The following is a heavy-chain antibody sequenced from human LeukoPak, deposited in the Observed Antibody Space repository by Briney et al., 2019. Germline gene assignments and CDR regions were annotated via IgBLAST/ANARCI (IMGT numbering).Heavy chain of an antibody. V-gene: IGHV3-74*01. J-gene: IGHJ1*01. Sequence: GGSLRLSCAASGFTFSSYWMHWVRQAPGKGLVWVSRIKSDGSTNYAGSVKGRFTISRDNAKNTVSLQMNSLRAKDTGVYYCARAPSEIGGYYPEYFRHWGQGTLVTVSS. CDR1: GFTFSSYW. CDR2: IKSDGST. D-gene: IGHD3-22*01. CDR3: ARAPSEIGGYYPEYFRH.